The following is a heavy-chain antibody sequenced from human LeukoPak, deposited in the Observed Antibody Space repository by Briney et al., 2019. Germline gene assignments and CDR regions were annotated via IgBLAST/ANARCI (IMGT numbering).Heavy chain of an antibody. CDR3: ARPNCGGDCYEPSFDY. CDR1: GFTFSSSA. Sequence: GGSLRLSCAASGFTFSSSAMSWVRQAPGKGLEWVSAISNNGGYTYYADSVQGRFTISRDNSKSTLCLQMNSLRAGDTAVYYCARPNCGGDCYEPSFDYWGQGTLVTVSS. D-gene: IGHD2-21*02. V-gene: IGHV3-23*01. CDR2: ISNNGGYT. J-gene: IGHJ4*02.